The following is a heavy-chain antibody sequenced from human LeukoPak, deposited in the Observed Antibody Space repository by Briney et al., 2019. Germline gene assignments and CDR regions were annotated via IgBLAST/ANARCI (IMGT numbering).Heavy chain of an antibody. J-gene: IGHJ4*02. CDR3: ARDDSSGWYPRFGY. D-gene: IGHD6-19*01. V-gene: IGHV4-34*01. CDR2: INHSGST. CDR1: GGSFSGYY. Sequence: SETLSLTCAVYGGSFSGYYWSWIRQPPGKGLEWIGEINHSGSTNYNPSLKSRVTISVDTSRNQFSLKLSSVTAADTAVYYCARDDSSGWYPRFGYWGQGTLVTVSS.